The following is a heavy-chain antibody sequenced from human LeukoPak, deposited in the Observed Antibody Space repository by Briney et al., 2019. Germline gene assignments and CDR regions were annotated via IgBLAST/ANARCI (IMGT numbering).Heavy chain of an antibody. J-gene: IGHJ3*02. D-gene: IGHD3-22*01. Sequence: SETLSLTCTVSGGSISSGGYSWSWIRQPPGKGLEWIGYIYHSGSTYYNPSLKSRVTISVDRSKNQFSLKLSSVTAADTAVYYCATAPSRGYYDSSGYYGAFDIWGQGTMVTVSS. CDR1: GGSISSGGYS. CDR3: ATAPSRGYYDSSGYYGAFDI. CDR2: IYHSGST. V-gene: IGHV4-30-2*01.